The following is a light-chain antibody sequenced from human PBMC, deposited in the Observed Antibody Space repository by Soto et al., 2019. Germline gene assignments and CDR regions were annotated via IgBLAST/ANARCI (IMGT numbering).Light chain of an antibody. CDR3: QHYNHWPQLS. J-gene: IGKJ4*01. V-gene: IGKV3-15*01. CDR2: GAS. CDR1: QSVRSN. Sequence: EIVMTQSPATLSVSPGERATLSCRASQSVRSNLAWYQQKPGQAPTLLIYGASTRATGIPARFSGSGSGTEFTLTISSLQSEDSALYYCQHYNHWPQLSFGGGTKVEI.